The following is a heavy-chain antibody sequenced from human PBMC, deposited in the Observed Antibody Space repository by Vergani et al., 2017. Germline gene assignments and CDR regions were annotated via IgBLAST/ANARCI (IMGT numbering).Heavy chain of an antibody. CDR2: ISPDGDIT. CDR1: GFAFDRYW. V-gene: IGHV3-74*01. J-gene: IGHJ4*02. D-gene: IGHD4-17*01. Sequence: EEQLVESGGGLVQPGGSLRLSCAASGFAFDRYWMHWVRQTPEKGLVWVSRISPDGDITLNADSVKGRFTISRDNARTTLYLQMTNLRAEDTAVYYCLTGTTEPYWGQGTQVIVSS. CDR3: LTGTTEPY.